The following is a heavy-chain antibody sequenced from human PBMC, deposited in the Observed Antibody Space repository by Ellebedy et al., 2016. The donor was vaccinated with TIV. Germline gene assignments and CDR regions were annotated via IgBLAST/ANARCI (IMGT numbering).Heavy chain of an antibody. CDR1: GYTFTSYG. D-gene: IGHD3-10*01. CDR3: AREYRFGELHYYYGMDV. CDR2: ISAYNGNT. J-gene: IGHJ6*02. V-gene: IGHV1-18*01. Sequence: AASVKVSCKASGYTFTSYGISWVRQAPGQGLEWMGWISAYNGNTNYAQKLQGRVTMTTDTSTSTAYMELRSLRSDDTAVYYCAREYRFGELHYYYGMDVWGQGTTVTVSS.